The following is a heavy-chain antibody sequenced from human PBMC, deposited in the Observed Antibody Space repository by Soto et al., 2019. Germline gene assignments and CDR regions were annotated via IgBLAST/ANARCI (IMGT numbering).Heavy chain of an antibody. J-gene: IGHJ4*02. CDR3: VGGQYYFDY. CDR2: ISYDGSNK. D-gene: IGHD3-10*01. V-gene: IGHV3-30*03. CDR1: GFPFTTYG. Sequence: QVQLVESGGGVVQPGRSLRLSCAASGFPFTTYGMHWVREGPGKGLEWVAVISYDGSNKYYADSVKGRFTISRDNSKNKRYLQMNSLRPEDTALYYCVGGQYYFDYRGQGTLVTVSS.